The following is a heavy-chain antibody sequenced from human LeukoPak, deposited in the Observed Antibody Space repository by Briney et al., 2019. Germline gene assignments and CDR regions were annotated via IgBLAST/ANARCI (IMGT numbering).Heavy chain of an antibody. Sequence: GGSLRLSCAASGFTFSSYGMHWVRQAPGKGLEWVANIKPDGSVGYYVDSVRGRFIISRDNAGNSLYLQMNSLRVEDTAVYYCTQNLVAAAGDHWGQGTLHIVSS. J-gene: IGHJ4*02. CDR1: GFTFSSYG. CDR3: TQNLVAAAGDH. CDR2: IKPDGSVG. D-gene: IGHD6-13*01. V-gene: IGHV3-7*01.